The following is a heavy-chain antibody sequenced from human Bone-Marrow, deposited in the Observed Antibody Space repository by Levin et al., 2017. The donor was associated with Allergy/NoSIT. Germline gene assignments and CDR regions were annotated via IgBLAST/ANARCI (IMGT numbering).Heavy chain of an antibody. D-gene: IGHD2-2*01. CDR1: GFTVSSNY. CDR3: AGGGVVVGAKGYFDL. J-gene: IGHJ2*01. CDR2: IYSGGST. V-gene: IGHV3-53*01. Sequence: GESLKISCAASGFTVSSNYMSWVRQAPGKGLEWVSVIYSGGSTYYADSVKGRFTISRDNSKNTLYLQMNSLRAEDTAVYYCAGGGVVVGAKGYFDLWGRGTLVTVSS.